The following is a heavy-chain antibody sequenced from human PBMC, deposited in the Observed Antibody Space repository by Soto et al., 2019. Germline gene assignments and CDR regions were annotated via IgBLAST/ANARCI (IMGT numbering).Heavy chain of an antibody. CDR3: ARAGEIIAALRYYYGMDV. CDR2: FIPIFGTA. J-gene: IGHJ6*02. Sequence: QVQLVQSGAEVKKPGSSVKVSCKASGGTFSSYAISWVRQAPGQGLEWMGGFIPIFGTANYAQKFQGRVTITADKSSSTAYLELSSLRSEDKAVYYCARAGEIIAALRYYYGMDVWGQGTTVTVSS. V-gene: IGHV1-69*06. D-gene: IGHD6-6*01. CDR1: GGTFSSYA.